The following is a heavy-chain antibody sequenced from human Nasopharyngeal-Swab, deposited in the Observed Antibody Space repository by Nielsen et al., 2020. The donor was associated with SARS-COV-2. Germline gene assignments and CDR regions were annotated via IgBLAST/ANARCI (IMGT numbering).Heavy chain of an antibody. CDR2: INPNSGGT. Sequence: ASVKVSCKASGYTFTGYYILWVRQAPGLGLEGMGWINPNSGGTNYAQKFQGWVTMTRDTSISTAYMELSRLRSDDTAVYYCARGPVVVPAAIPEGGYYYYYMDLWANWTPSSVFS. CDR1: GYTFTGYY. J-gene: IGHJ6*03. CDR3: ARGPVVVPAAIPEGGYYYYYMDL. D-gene: IGHD2-2*02. V-gene: IGHV1-2*04.